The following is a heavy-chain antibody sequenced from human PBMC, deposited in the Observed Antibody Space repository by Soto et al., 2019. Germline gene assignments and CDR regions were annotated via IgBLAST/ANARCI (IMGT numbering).Heavy chain of an antibody. Sequence: PGGSLRLSCAASGFTFSSYAMSWVRQAPGKGLEWVSAISGSGGSTYYADSVKGRFTISRDNSKNTLYLQMNSLRAEDTAVYYCAKEVGWSDSHPGYYYYMDVWGKGTTVTVSS. V-gene: IGHV3-23*01. CDR2: ISGSGGST. CDR1: GFTFSSYA. D-gene: IGHD6-19*01. J-gene: IGHJ6*03. CDR3: AKEVGWSDSHPGYYYYMDV.